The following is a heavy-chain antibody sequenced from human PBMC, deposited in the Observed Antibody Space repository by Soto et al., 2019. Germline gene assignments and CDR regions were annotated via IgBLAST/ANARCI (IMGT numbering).Heavy chain of an antibody. J-gene: IGHJ4*02. V-gene: IGHV4-39*01. Sequence: QLQLQESGPGLVKPSETLSLTCTVSGGSISSSSYYWGWIRQPPGKGLEWIGSIYYSGSTYYNPSLKSRVTISVDTSKNQFSLKLSSVTAADTAVYYCASVDDLRYFDWLLQRGGFFVYWGQGTLVTVSS. CDR1: GGSISSSSYY. CDR3: ASVDDLRYFDWLLQRGGFFVY. CDR2: IYYSGST. D-gene: IGHD3-9*01.